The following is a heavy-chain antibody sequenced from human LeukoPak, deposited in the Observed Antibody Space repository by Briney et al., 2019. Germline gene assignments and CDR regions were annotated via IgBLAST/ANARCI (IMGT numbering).Heavy chain of an antibody. J-gene: IGHJ6*02. D-gene: IGHD3-9*01. Sequence: ASVKVSCKASGYTFTSYAMNWVRQAPGQGLEWMGWINTNTGNPTYAQGFTGRFVFSLDTSVSTAYLQISSLKAEDTAVYYCARDRPTRYDILTGYSPDYYYGMDVWGQGTTVTVSS. CDR1: GYTFTSYA. CDR3: ARDRPTRYDILTGYSPDYYYGMDV. CDR2: INTNTGNP. V-gene: IGHV7-4-1*02.